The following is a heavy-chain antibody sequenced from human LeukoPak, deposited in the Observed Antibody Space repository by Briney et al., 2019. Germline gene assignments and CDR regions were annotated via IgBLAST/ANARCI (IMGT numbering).Heavy chain of an antibody. Sequence: PSETLSLTCTVSDGSIAGYSWSWIRQPPGKGLEWIGYIYYSGDANYNPSLQSRVTVSVDTSKNQFSLKLTSVTAADTAVYYCARGGPVPAAHFDYWGQGTLVTVSS. CDR2: IYYSGDA. CDR3: ARGGPVPAAHFDY. J-gene: IGHJ4*02. D-gene: IGHD2-2*01. CDR1: DGSIAGYS. V-gene: IGHV4-59*01.